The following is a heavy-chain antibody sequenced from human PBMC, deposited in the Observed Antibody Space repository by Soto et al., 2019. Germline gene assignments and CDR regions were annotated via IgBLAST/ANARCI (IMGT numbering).Heavy chain of an antibody. CDR1: GFTFSSYS. J-gene: IGHJ6*02. CDR3: ARELVVVAARYGMDV. Sequence: GSLRLSCAASGFTFSSYSMNWVRQAPGKGLEWVSSISSSSSYIYYADSVKGRFTISRDNAKNSLYLQMNSLRAEDTAVYYCARELVVVAARYGMDVWGQGTTVTVSS. V-gene: IGHV3-21*01. D-gene: IGHD2-15*01. CDR2: ISSSSSYI.